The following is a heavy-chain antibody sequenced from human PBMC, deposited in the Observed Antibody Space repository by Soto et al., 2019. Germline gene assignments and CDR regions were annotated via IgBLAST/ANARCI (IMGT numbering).Heavy chain of an antibody. CDR2: INSDGSST. CDR3: ARRGYSSSWYETPVGI. D-gene: IGHD6-13*01. J-gene: IGHJ3*02. V-gene: IGHV3-74*01. CDR1: GITFSSYW. Sequence: HPGGSLRLSCAATGITFSSYWMHWVRRAPGKGLVWVSRINSDGSSTSYADSVKGRFTISRDNAKNTLYLQMNSLRAEDTAVYYCARRGYSSSWYETPVGIWGQGTMVTVSS.